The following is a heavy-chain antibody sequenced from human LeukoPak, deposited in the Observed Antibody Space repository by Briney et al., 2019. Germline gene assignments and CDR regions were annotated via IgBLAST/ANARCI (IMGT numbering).Heavy chain of an antibody. CDR1: GASLSTSGVR. CDR3: ARRVRGTRYYNVNAYHRDV. V-gene: IGHV2-70*04. J-gene: IGHJ6*03. CDR2: PSWDDDE. D-gene: IGHD3-10*02. Sequence: SGPTRATATQPLTLTCTFSGASLSTSGVRVCWVRHPPVTALERLARPSWDDDEFYSTSLMTRLAISKDTSKNQVLLTMTNMDPVDTGTYYCARRVRGTRYYNVNAYHRDVWGKGATVTVSS.